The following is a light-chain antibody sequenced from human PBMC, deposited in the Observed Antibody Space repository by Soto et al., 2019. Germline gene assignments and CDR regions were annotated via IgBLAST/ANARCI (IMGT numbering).Light chain of an antibody. CDR2: DAS. Sequence: EIVLTQSPATLSLSPGERATLSCRASQSVSSYLAWYQHKPGQAPRLLIHDASNRATGIPARFSGSGSGTDFTLTISSLEAEDFAVYYCQQRTNWPSSTFCQGTRLEIK. CDR3: QQRTNWPSST. V-gene: IGKV3-11*01. J-gene: IGKJ5*01. CDR1: QSVSSY.